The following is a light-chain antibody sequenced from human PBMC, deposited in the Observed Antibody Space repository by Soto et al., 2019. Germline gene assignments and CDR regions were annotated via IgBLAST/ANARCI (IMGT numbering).Light chain of an antibody. Sequence: AIRMTQSPSSFSASTGDRVTITCRASQGISSYLAWYQQKPGKAPKLLIYAASTLQSGFPSRFSGSGSGTDFTLTISCLQSEDFATYYCQQYYSYPPFTFGPGTKVDIK. CDR3: QQYYSYPPFT. CDR2: AAS. V-gene: IGKV1-8*01. J-gene: IGKJ3*01. CDR1: QGISSY.